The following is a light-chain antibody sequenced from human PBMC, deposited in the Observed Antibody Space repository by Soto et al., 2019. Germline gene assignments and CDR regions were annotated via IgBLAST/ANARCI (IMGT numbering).Light chain of an antibody. J-gene: IGKJ5*01. CDR3: QHLNSYPIT. V-gene: IGKV1-9*01. CDR2: EVS. CDR1: QGVSSH. Sequence: QLTQFPSSLSASVGDRVTITCRASQGVSSHLAWHQQKPGKAPQLLIYEVSTLQSGVPSRFSGSGSGTDFTLTISSLQPEDFATYYCQHLNSYPITFGQGTRLEIK.